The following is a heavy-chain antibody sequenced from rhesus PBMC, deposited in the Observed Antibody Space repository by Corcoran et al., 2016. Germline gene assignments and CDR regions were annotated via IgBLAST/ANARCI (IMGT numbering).Heavy chain of an antibody. CDR1: GGSISSNY. CDR2: ISGSGEST. CDR3: AYEYNYGYYPDAFDF. D-gene: IGHD3-9*01. Sequence: QLQLQESGPGLVKPSETLSLTCAVSGGSISSNYWSWIRQPPGQGLELIGRISGSGESTDYNTSLMIRFTYATDTSKNQFSLKLSSVTAADTAVYYDAYEYNYGYYPDAFDFCGQWLRVTVSS. J-gene: IGHJ3*01. V-gene: IGHV4-173*01.